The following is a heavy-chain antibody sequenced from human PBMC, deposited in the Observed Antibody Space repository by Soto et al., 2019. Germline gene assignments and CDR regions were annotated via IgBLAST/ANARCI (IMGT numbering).Heavy chain of an antibody. Sequence: PGESLKISCKGSGYSFTIYWIGWVRQMPGKGLEWMGIIYPGDSDTRYSPSFQGQVTISADKSISTAYLQWSSLKASDTAMYYCARGTIFGVVIQGEFDPWGQGTLVTVSS. J-gene: IGHJ5*02. CDR2: IYPGDSDT. V-gene: IGHV5-51*01. CDR3: ARGTIFGVVIQGEFDP. D-gene: IGHD3-3*01. CDR1: GYSFTIYW.